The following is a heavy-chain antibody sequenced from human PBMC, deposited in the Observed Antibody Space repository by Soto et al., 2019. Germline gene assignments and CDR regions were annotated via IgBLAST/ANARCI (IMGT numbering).Heavy chain of an antibody. D-gene: IGHD3-22*01. V-gene: IGHV1-18*04. CDR1: GYTFRSYG. J-gene: IGHJ4*02. CDR3: ARDWSRYYDNSGLIWFY. CDR2: ISAYNGDT. Sequence: ASVKVSCKASGYTFRSYGISWVLQAPGQGLEWVGWISAYNGDTHYAPKFQDRITLTTETSTDTAYMELRSLRLDDTAVYYCARDWSRYYDNSGLIWFYWGQGSLVTVSS.